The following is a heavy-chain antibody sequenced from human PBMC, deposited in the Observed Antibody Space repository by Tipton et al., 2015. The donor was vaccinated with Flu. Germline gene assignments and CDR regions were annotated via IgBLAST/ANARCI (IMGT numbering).Heavy chain of an antibody. V-gene: IGHV4-59*08. CDR1: GDSISRFY. D-gene: IGHD3/OR15-3a*01. J-gene: IGHJ6*02. Sequence: GLVKPSETLSLTCTVSGDSISRFYWSWIRQPPGKGLEWIGYSGSTNYNPSLKNRVTISLDTSKNQFSLQLKSVTASDTAVYYCARLKLFGLVNHSYYYGLDVWGQGTTVTVS. CDR2: SGST. CDR3: ARLKLFGLVNHSYYYGLDV.